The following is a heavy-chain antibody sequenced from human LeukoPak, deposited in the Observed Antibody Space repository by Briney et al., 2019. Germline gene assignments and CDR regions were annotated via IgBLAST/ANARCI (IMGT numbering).Heavy chain of an antibody. CDR3: TRVMCESGGYPIYY. D-gene: IGHD2-15*01. Sequence: GQTLCLSCAASGVTFNSYAMSWGRQAPGQQGGGGSGISSNSGRTDYTASLKGRFTTSRDNSKNTLNLPLRCVRVADTAVHYCTRVMCESGGYPIYYWGQRSLVTLSS. V-gene: IGHV3-23*01. CDR1: GVTFNSYA. CDR2: ISSNSGRT. J-gene: IGHJ4*02.